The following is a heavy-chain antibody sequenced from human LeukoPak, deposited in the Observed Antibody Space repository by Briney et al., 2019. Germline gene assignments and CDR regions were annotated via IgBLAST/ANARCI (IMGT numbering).Heavy chain of an antibody. J-gene: IGHJ2*01. CDR2: MNPNSGNT. V-gene: IGHV1-8*01. Sequence: ASVKVSCKVFGYSFTSYDINWVRQATGQGLEWMGWMNPNSGNTGYAQKFQGRVTMTRSTSISTAYMELNSLKSEDTAVYYCARFGDPYWYFDLWGRGTLVTVSS. CDR3: ARFGDPYWYFDL. D-gene: IGHD3-10*01. CDR1: GYSFTSYD.